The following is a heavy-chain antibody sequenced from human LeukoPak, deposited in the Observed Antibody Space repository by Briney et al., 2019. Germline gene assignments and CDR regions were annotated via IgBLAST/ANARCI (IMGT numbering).Heavy chain of an antibody. V-gene: IGHV4-59*01. CDR3: ATGYSSTWYYFDY. CDR1: GDSISSYY. J-gene: IGHJ4*02. Sequence: PSETLSLTCTVSGDSISSYYWSWIQQPPGKGLEWIGYIYHSGSTNYNPSLKSRVTISADTSKDQFSLKLASVTAADTAVYYCATGYSSTWYYFDYWGQGTLVTVSS. CDR2: IYHSGST. D-gene: IGHD6-13*01.